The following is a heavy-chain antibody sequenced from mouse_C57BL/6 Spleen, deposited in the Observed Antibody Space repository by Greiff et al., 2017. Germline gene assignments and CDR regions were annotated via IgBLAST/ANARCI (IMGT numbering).Heavy chain of an antibody. CDR3: ARYGNYGYYYAMDY. CDR1: GYTFTDYY. Sequence: VQLQQSGPELVKPGASVKISCKASGYTFTDYYMNWVKQSHGKSLEWIGDINPNNGGTSYNQKFKGKATLTVDKSSSTAYMERRSLTSEDSAVYYCARYGNYGYYYAMDYWGQGTSVTVSS. J-gene: IGHJ4*01. CDR2: INPNNGGT. D-gene: IGHD2-1*01. V-gene: IGHV1-26*01.